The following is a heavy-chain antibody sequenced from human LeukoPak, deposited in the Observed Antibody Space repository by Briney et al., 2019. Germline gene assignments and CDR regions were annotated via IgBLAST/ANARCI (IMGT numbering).Heavy chain of an antibody. CDR3: ARDSRPSGNGLYNWFDP. J-gene: IGHJ5*02. CDR1: GYTFTSYG. CDR2: ISAYNGNT. V-gene: IGHV1-18*01. Sequence: GASVKVSCKASGYTFTSYGISWVRQAPGQGLEWMGWISAYNGNTSYAQKLQGRVTMTTDTSTSTAYMELRSLRSDDTAVYYCARDSRPSGNGLYNWFDPWGQGTLVTVSS. D-gene: IGHD2/OR15-2a*01.